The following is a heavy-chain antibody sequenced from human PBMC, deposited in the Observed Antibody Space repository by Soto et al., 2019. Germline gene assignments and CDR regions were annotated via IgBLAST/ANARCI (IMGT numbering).Heavy chain of an antibody. CDR1: GFIFSNNG. CDR2: VSHDGRKT. D-gene: IGHD7-27*01. Sequence: QVQLVESGGGEVQPGTSLRLSCIASGFIFSNNGMHWVRQAPGKGLEWVALVSHDGRKTFYADSVKGRLTIYRDNSKNTVYLHMNNLRPEDTAVYRCARDRRQGASGAAVYGMDVWGPGTKVTVSS. V-gene: IGHV3-30*03. J-gene: IGHJ6*02. CDR3: ARDRRQGASGAAVYGMDV.